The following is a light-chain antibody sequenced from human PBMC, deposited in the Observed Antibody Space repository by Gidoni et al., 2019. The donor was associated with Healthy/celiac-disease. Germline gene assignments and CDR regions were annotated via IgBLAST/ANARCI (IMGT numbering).Light chain of an antibody. V-gene: IGKV3-20*01. CDR2: GAS. CDR3: QQYGSSPRT. J-gene: IGKJ1*01. Sequence: DIVFTQSPGTLSLSPGERATLSCRASQSVSSSYLAWYQKKPGQAPRLLIYGASSRATGIPDRFSGRGSGTDFTLTISRLGPEDFAVYYCQQYGSSPRTFGQGTKVEIK. CDR1: QSVSSSY.